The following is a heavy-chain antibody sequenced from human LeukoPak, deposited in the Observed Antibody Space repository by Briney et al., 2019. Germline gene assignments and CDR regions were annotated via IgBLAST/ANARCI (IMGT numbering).Heavy chain of an antibody. J-gene: IGHJ4*02. CDR2: IYPSGNT. V-gene: IGHV4-39*07. D-gene: IGHD2/OR15-2a*01. CDR1: GGSIISGSKY. CDR3: ARLLNRAFDF. Sequence: PSETLSLTCTVSGGSIISGSKYWGWIRQAPGTGLEWIGYIYPSGNTYYNPSLKSRVTISVDRSKNDFSLKLSSVTAADTAVYYCARLLNRAFDFWGQGTLVTVSS.